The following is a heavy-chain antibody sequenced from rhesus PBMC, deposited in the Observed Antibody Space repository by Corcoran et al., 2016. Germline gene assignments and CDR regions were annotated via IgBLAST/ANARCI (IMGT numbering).Heavy chain of an antibody. CDR2: ISPYNDKE. CDR1: GYTFTSYY. V-gene: IGHV1-180*01. D-gene: IGHD4-29*01. J-gene: IGHJ4*01. Sequence: QVQLVQSGSEIKQPGASVKLSCKASGYTFTSYYMHWVRQAPGQGLEWKGLISPYNDKEGDAQNLQGRVTITTDTSTSTGYMELSSLRSEDTAVYYCTRTPPTTVSFDYWGQGVLVTVSS. CDR3: TRTPPTTVSFDY.